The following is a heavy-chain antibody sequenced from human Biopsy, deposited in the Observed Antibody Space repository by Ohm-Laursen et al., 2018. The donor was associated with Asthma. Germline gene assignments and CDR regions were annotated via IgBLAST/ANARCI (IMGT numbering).Heavy chain of an antibody. Sequence: TLSLTCTVSGGSISSGGYYWSWIRQHPGKGLEWIGYIYYSGSTYYNPSLKSRVTISVDTSKNQFSLKLSSVTAADTAVYYCARERVTAMVTYLDYWGQGTLVTVSS. CDR2: IYYSGST. V-gene: IGHV4-31*03. D-gene: IGHD5-18*01. J-gene: IGHJ4*02. CDR1: GGSISSGGYY. CDR3: ARERVTAMVTYLDY.